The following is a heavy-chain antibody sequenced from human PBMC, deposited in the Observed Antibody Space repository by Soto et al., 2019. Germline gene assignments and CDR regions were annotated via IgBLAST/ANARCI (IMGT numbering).Heavy chain of an antibody. Sequence: GGSLRLSCAASGFTFSSYDMHWVRQATGKGLEWVSAIGTAGDTYYPGSVKGRFTISRENTKNSLYLQMNSLRAEDTAVYYCARGLIYYYDSSGYYGDQAWFDPWGQGTLVTVSS. CDR3: ARGLIYYYDSSGYYGDQAWFDP. D-gene: IGHD3-22*01. V-gene: IGHV3-13*01. CDR2: IGTAGDT. CDR1: GFTFSSYD. J-gene: IGHJ5*02.